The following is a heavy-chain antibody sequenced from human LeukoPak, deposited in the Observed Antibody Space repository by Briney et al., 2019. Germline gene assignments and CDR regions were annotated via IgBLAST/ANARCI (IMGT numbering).Heavy chain of an antibody. V-gene: IGHV4-61*02. CDR3: ARDSEWLWLRY. CDR2: IYTSGST. D-gene: IGHD5-18*01. Sequence: SETLSLTCTVSGGSISSGSYYWSWIRQPARKGLEWIGRIYTSGSTNYNPSLKSRVTISVDTSKNQFSLKLSSVTAADTAVYYCARDSEWLWLRYWGQGTLVTVSS. J-gene: IGHJ4*02. CDR1: GGSISSGSYY.